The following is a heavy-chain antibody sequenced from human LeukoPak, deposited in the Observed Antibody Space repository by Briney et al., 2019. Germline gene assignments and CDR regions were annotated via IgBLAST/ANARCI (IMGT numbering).Heavy chain of an antibody. CDR1: GGSISSGDYY. D-gene: IGHD6-6*01. V-gene: IGHV4-30-4*08. J-gene: IGHJ6*03. CDR2: IYYSGST. CDR3: ARGIAARPIYYYMDV. Sequence: PSETLSLTCTVSGGSISSGDYYWSWIRQPPGKGLEWIGYIYYSGSTYYNPSLKSRVTISVDTSKNQFSLKLSSVTAADTAVYYCARGIAARPIYYYMDVWGKGTTVTVSS.